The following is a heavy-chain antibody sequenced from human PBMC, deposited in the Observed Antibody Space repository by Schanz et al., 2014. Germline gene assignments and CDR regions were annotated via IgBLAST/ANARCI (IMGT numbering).Heavy chain of an antibody. CDR3: ARTIAYGGSSGYFDY. V-gene: IGHV1-69*02. J-gene: IGHJ4*02. Sequence: QVQLVQSGAEVKKPGSSMKVSCKASGGTFSTYPINWLRQAPGQGLEWMGRIIPIHGIPNYAQKFQDKVTITADTSTTTAYMELSGLRSEDTAVYYCARTIAYGGSSGYFDYWGQGTLVTVSS. CDR2: IIPIHGIP. D-gene: IGHD4-17*01. CDR1: GGTFSTYP.